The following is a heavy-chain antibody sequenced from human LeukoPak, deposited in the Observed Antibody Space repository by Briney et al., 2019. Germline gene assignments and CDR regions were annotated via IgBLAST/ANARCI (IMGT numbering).Heavy chain of an antibody. V-gene: IGHV4-4*07. CDR1: GASISAFH. CDR2: IYSSGST. J-gene: IGHJ4*02. Sequence: SGALSLICTVSGASISAFHWTWFRQPAGKTLEWIGLIYSSGSTLLNPSLKTRVAMSLDLTKNQLSLRLTSLTAADTAMYYCARKDGDYWGQGTLVTVSS. CDR3: ARKDGDY.